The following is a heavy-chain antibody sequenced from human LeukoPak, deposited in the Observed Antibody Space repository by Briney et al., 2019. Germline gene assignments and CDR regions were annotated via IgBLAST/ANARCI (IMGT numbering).Heavy chain of an antibody. V-gene: IGHV4-39*01. CDR3: ARNRRSSWYFDAFDI. D-gene: IGHD6-13*01. CDR2: IYYSGST. CDR1: GGSISSSSYY. J-gene: IGHJ3*02. Sequence: SETLSLTCTVSGGSISSSSYYWGWIRQPPGKGLEWIGSIYYSGSTYYNPSLKSRVTISVDTSKNQFSLKLSSVTAADTAVYYCARNRRSSWYFDAFDIWDQGTMVTVSS.